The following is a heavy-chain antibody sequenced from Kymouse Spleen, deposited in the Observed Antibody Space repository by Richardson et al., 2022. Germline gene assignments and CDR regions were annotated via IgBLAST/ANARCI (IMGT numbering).Heavy chain of an antibody. Sequence: QVQLQQWGAGLLKPSETLSLTCAVYGGSFSGYYWSWIRQPPGKGLEWIGEINHSGSTNYNPSLKSRVTISVDTSKNQFSLKLSSVTAADTAVYYCARAYYDILTGYSYYYYYGMDVWGQGTTVTVSS. CDR1: GGSFSGYY. CDR3: ARAYYDILTGYSYYYYYGMDV. D-gene: IGHD3-9*01. V-gene: IGHV4-34*01. CDR2: INHSGST. J-gene: IGHJ6*02.